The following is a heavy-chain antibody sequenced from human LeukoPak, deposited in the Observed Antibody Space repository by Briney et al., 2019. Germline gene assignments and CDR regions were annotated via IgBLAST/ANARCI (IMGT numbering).Heavy chain of an antibody. J-gene: IGHJ4*02. CDR1: GFTFSSYE. D-gene: IGHD3-10*01. CDR2: ISSSGSTI. Sequence: GGSLRLSCAASGFTFSSYEMNWVPQAPGKGLEWVSYISSSGSTIYYADSVKGRFTISRDNAKNSLYLQMNSLRAEDTAVYYCARGSSFGELSHWGQGTLVTVSS. CDR3: ARGSSFGELSH. V-gene: IGHV3-48*03.